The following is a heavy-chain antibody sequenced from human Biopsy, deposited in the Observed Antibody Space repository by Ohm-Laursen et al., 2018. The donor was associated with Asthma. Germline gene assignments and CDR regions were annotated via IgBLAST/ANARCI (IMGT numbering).Heavy chain of an antibody. CDR1: GFSGLTFRDFG. D-gene: IGHD3-3*01. CDR3: ARDVMEWYLPAFDF. J-gene: IGHJ4*02. CDR2: GGSYYDGGLK. Sequence: SLRLSCAASGFSGLTFRDFGMHWVRRAPGKGLEWVAVGGSYYDGGLKYYADSVNGRFTVSRDDSKNTLYLQMNSLRPDDTAVYYCARDVMEWYLPAFDFWGQGTLVTVSS. V-gene: IGHV3-30*03.